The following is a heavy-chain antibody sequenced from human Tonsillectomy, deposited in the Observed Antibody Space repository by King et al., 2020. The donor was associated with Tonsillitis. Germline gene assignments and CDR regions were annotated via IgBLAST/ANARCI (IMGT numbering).Heavy chain of an antibody. CDR3: AREYFYCSGTIDT. V-gene: IGHV4-61*03. Sequence: VQLQESGPGLVRPSETLSLTCTVSGGPVNSGSYYWSWIRQAPGNGLEYIGNIFYSGATNYTPSLRRRVAISIDTSKSHISRKLTSVADADTDVYFCAREYFYCSGTIDTWGQGTPVTVSS. D-gene: IGHD3-10*01. CDR1: GGPVNSGSYY. J-gene: IGHJ4*02. CDR2: IFYSGAT.